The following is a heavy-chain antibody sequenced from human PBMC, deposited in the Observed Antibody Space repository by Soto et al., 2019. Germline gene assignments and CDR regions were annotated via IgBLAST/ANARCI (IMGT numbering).Heavy chain of an antibody. CDR3: ARGPTYYYDSSGYSLDY. V-gene: IGHV4-34*01. Sequence: PSETLSLTCAVYGGSFSGYYWSWIRQPPGKGLEWIGEINHSGSTNYSPSLKSRVTISVDTSKNQFSLKLSSVTAADTAVYYCARGPTYYYDSSGYSLDYWGQGTLVTVSS. CDR1: GGSFSGYY. CDR2: INHSGST. J-gene: IGHJ4*02. D-gene: IGHD3-22*01.